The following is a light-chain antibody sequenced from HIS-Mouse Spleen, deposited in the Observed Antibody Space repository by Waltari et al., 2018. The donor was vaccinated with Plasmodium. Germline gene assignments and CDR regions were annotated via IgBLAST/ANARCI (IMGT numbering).Light chain of an antibody. V-gene: IGLV1-44*01. CDR2: SNN. CDR1: SPNIGRNT. CDR3: AAWDDSLNGPV. Sequence: QSVLTQPPSASGPPGQRVTISCSGSSPNIGRNTVNWYQQLPGTAPKLLIYSNNQRPSGVPDRFSGSKSGTSASLAISGLQSEDEADYYCAAWDDSLNGPVFGGGTKLTVL. J-gene: IGLJ2*01.